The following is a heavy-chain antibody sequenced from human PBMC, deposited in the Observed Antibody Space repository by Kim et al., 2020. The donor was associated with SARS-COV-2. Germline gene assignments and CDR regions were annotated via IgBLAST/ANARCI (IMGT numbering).Heavy chain of an antibody. Sequence: SVKGRFTNTRDSSKNTLYLQMNSLRSEDTAVYYCANPPARRDGYNYYFDYWGQGTLVTVSS. J-gene: IGHJ4*02. CDR3: ANPPARRDGYNYYFDY. D-gene: IGHD5-12*01. V-gene: IGHV3-23*01.